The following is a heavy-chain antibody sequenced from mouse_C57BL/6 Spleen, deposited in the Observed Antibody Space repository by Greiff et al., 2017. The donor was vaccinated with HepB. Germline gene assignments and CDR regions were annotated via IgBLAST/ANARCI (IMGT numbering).Heavy chain of an antibody. CDR3: ARYCYGSSYRYFDV. CDR2: IRNKANGYTT. CDR1: GFTFTDYY. D-gene: IGHD1-1*01. Sequence: EVKLVESGGGLVQPGGSLSLSCAASGFTFTDYYMSWVRQPPGKALEWLGFIRNKANGYTTEYSASVKGRFTISRDNSQSILYLQMNALRAEDSAIYYCARYCYGSSYRYFDVWGTGTTVTVSS. J-gene: IGHJ1*03. V-gene: IGHV7-3*01.